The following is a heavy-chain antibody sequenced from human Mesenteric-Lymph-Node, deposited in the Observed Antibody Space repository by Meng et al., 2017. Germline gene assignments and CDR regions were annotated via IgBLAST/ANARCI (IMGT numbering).Heavy chain of an antibody. CDR3: ARDRAFATFDI. Sequence: GESLKISCAASGFALRNFWMNWVRLAPGKGLEWVATINPEGNQIAHVDSVKGRFTISRDYATNSLYLQMNSLRVDDTAVYYCARDRAFATFDIWGQGTVVTVSS. J-gene: IGHJ3*02. CDR1: GFALRNFW. CDR2: INPEGNQI. V-gene: IGHV3-7*01. D-gene: IGHD3-3*02.